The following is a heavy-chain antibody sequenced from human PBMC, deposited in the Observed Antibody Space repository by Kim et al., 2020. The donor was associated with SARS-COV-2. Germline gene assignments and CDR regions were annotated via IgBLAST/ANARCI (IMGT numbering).Heavy chain of an antibody. D-gene: IGHD7-27*01. CDR2: INHSGST. CDR1: GGSFSGYY. Sequence: SETLSLTCAVYGGSFSGYYWSWIRQPPGKGLEWIGEINHSGSTNYNPSLKSRVAISVDTSKNQFSLKLSSVTAADTAVYYCARDRSTYGPGVDYWGQGTLVTVSS. V-gene: IGHV4-34*01. J-gene: IGHJ4*02. CDR3: ARDRSTYGPGVDY.